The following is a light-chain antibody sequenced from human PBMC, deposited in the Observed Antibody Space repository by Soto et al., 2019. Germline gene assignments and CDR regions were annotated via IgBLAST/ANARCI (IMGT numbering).Light chain of an antibody. J-gene: IGLJ2*01. CDR2: GNS. Sequence: QSVLTHPPSVSGAPGQRVTISCTGSSSNIGAGYDVHWYQQLPGTAPKLLIYGNSNRPSGVPDRFSGSKSGTSASLAITGLQAEDEADYYCQSYASSLSGYVVFGGGTKLPVL. CDR1: SSNIGAGYD. V-gene: IGLV1-40*01. CDR3: QSYASSLSGYVV.